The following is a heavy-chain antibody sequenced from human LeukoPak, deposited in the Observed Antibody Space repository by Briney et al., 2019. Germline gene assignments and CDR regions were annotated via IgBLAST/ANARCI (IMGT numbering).Heavy chain of an antibody. D-gene: IGHD6-19*01. CDR2: ISAYNGNT. J-gene: IGHJ4*02. Sequence: ATVKVSCKASGYTFTSYGISWVRQAPGQGLEWMGWISAYNGNTNYAQKLQGRVTMTTDTSTSTAYMELRSLRSDDTAVYYCARDLKRGYSSGRYSWGTGSSNDYWGQGTLVTVSS. CDR1: GYTFTSYG. V-gene: IGHV1-18*01. CDR3: ARDLKRGYSSGRYSWGTGSSNDY.